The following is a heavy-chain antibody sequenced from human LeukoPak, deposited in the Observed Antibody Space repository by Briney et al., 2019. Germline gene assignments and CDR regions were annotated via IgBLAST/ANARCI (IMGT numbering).Heavy chain of an antibody. Sequence: PGGSLRLSCAASGFTVSTYWMSWVRQAPGKGLEWVANIKQDGSDKYYVGSVKGRFTISRDNAKNSLFLQMNSLRAEDTAVYYCARVRCSSNSCFPDYWGQGTLVTVSS. D-gene: IGHD2-2*01. CDR3: ARVRCSSNSCFPDY. V-gene: IGHV3-7*01. J-gene: IGHJ4*02. CDR1: GFTVSTYW. CDR2: IKQDGSDK.